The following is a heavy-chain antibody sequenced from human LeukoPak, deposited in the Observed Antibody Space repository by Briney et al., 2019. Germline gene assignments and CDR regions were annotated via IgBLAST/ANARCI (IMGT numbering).Heavy chain of an antibody. CDR1: GYTFTRYD. D-gene: IGHD6-13*01. Sequence: ASVKVSCKASGYTFTRYDINWVRQATGQGLEWMGWMNPNSGNTGYAQKFQGRVTMTRNTSISTAYMELSSLRSEDTAVYYCARGRRAAAGYGYWGQGTLVTVSS. V-gene: IGHV1-8*01. CDR2: MNPNSGNT. J-gene: IGHJ4*02. CDR3: ARGRRAAAGYGY.